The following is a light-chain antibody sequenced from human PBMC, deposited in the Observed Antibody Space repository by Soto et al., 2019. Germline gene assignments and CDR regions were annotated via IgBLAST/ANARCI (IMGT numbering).Light chain of an antibody. CDR2: KAS. Sequence: IQMTHSPSTLSGSVXXRGTISCRASQIISSWXAWXQKXPGXXPKILIYKASSLESGVPSRFSGSGSGTEFTLTTSSLQHDDFATYYCQQYNTFGQGTKVDIK. J-gene: IGKJ1*01. CDR1: QIISSW. CDR3: QQYNT. V-gene: IGKV1-5*03.